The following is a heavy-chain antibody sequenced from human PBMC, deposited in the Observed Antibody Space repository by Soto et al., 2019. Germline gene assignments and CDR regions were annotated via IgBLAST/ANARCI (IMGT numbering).Heavy chain of an antibody. Sequence: PGGSLRLSCAAPGFTFSSYDLHWVRQPTGKGLEWVSSIGTTGESFYPGSVKVRFTISRENAKNSLYLQMNSLRAGDTAVYYCARLSRDGYNYFDYWGQGTLVTVSS. V-gene: IGHV3-13*01. D-gene: IGHD5-12*01. CDR2: IGTTGES. J-gene: IGHJ4*02. CDR3: ARLSRDGYNYFDY. CDR1: GFTFSSYD.